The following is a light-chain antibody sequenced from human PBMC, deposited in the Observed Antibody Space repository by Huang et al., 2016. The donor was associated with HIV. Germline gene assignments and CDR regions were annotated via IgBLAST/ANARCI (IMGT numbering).Light chain of an antibody. J-gene: IGKJ4*01. V-gene: IGKV3-15*01. CDR1: QRVSAN. CDR2: DAS. CDR3: QQYNNWPPLT. Sequence: EIVMTQSPATLSVSPGERAPPSCRARQRVSANLAWYQQKPGQGPRLLIYDASTRATGIPDRFSGSGSGTEFTLTISSLQSEDFAVYYCQQYNNWPPLTFGGGTKVEIK.